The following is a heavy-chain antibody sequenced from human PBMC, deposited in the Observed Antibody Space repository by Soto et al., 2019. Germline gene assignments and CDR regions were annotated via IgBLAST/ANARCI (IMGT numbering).Heavy chain of an antibody. Sequence: GGSLRLSCAGSGFTFSNFLMHWVRQAPGKGLVWVARINTDGSVTSHAHSVKGRFSVSGDTGHSTLYLQLTSLREAASAICKCATQPGLGATNNRGRGTLV. CDR3: ATQPGLGATNN. CDR1: GFTFSNFL. J-gene: IGHJ4*02. CDR2: INTDGSVT. D-gene: IGHD1-26*01. V-gene: IGHV3-74*01.